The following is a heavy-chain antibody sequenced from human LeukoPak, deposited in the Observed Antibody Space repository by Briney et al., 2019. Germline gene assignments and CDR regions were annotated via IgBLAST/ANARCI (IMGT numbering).Heavy chain of an antibody. CDR3: AKTGTGYSFDY. CDR2: INSDGSST. CDR1: GFTFSSYW. Sequence: PGGSLRLSCAASGFTFSSYWMHWVRQAPGKGLVWVSRINSDGSSTSYADSVKGRFTISRDNAKNTLYLQMNSLRAEDTAVYYCAKTGTGYSFDYWGQGTLVTVSS. D-gene: IGHD3-9*01. J-gene: IGHJ4*02. V-gene: IGHV3-74*01.